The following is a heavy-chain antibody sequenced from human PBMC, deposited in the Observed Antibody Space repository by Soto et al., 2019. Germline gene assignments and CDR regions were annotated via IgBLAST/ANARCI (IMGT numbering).Heavy chain of an antibody. Sequence: GGSLRLSCVASGFTFSDARMHWLRQAPGRGLLWVSRVNEWRTDPNYADSVKGRFTISRDNARNTVYLQMNGLRVEDTAVYYCARVAVVTRGIDSWGQGT. V-gene: IGHV3-74*01. CDR1: GFTFSDAR. J-gene: IGHJ4*02. D-gene: IGHD2-2*01. CDR2: VNEWRTDP. CDR3: ARVAVVTRGIDS.